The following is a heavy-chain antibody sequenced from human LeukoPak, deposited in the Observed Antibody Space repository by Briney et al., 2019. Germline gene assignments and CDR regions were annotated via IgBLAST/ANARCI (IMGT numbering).Heavy chain of an antibody. CDR2: TYYRSNWYN. J-gene: IGHJ4*02. CDR1: GDSVSSNSAA. V-gene: IGHV6-1*01. D-gene: IGHD2-15*01. CDR3: ARDPLFRYCSGGTCYSSIGNFDY. Sequence: SQTLSLTCAISGDSVSSNSAAWNWIRQSPSRGLEWLGRTYYRSNWYNDYAVSVKSRITINPDTSKKQFSLQLNSVTPEDTAVYYCARDPLFRYCSGGTCYSSIGNFDYWGQGTLVTVSS.